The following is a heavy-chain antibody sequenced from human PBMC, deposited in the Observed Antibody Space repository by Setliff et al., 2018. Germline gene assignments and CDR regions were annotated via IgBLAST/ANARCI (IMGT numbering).Heavy chain of an antibody. CDR3: TTSRAPRVVLAADFDL. J-gene: IGHJ4*02. CDR2: ISPYSGET. V-gene: IGHV1-18*01. D-gene: IGHD2-21*01. CDR1: GFNFITYG. Sequence: ASVKVSCKTSGFNFITYGFNWVRQAPGQGLEWMGWISPYSGETNNAQKFQDRLSVTADTSSKTIYMELRSLTSDDTAVYFCTTSRAPRVVLAADFDLWGQGTLVTVSS.